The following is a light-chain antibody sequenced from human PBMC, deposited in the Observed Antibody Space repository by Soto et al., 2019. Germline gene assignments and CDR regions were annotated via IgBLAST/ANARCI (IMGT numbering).Light chain of an antibody. J-gene: IGKJ1*01. CDR1: QSISTY. Sequence: DIQMTQSPSSLSASVGDRVTITCRASQSISTYLNWYQQKPGKAPEFLIYSASSLQSGVPSRFSGSGSGTDFTLTINSLQTEDFATYYCQQSYRPPWTFGQGTKVEIK. CDR3: QQSYRPPWT. CDR2: SAS. V-gene: IGKV1-39*01.